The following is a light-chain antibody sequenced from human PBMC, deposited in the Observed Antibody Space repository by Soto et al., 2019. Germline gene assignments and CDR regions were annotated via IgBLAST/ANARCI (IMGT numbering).Light chain of an antibody. V-gene: IGKV3-20*01. CDR2: GAS. J-gene: IGKJ4*01. Sequence: EIVLAQSPGTLSLSPGERATLSCRASQTVSCNYLPWYQQKPGQAPRLLIYGASRRATGIPVRFSGSGSGTDFTLTISRLEPEDFAVCYCQHYGSSPLTCGGGNKVEIK. CDR1: QTVSCNY. CDR3: QHYGSSPLT.